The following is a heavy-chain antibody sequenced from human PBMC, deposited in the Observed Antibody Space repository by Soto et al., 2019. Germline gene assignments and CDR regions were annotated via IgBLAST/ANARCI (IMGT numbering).Heavy chain of an antibody. CDR2: ISSSGSTI. Sequence: GGSLRLSCAASGFTFSDYYMSWIRQAPGKGLEWVSYISSSGSTIYYADSVKGRFTISRDNAKNSLYLQMNSLRAEDTAVYYCARRRAVADSYYFDYWGQGTLVTVSS. CDR1: GFTFSDYY. J-gene: IGHJ4*02. V-gene: IGHV3-11*01. D-gene: IGHD6-19*01. CDR3: ARRRAVADSYYFDY.